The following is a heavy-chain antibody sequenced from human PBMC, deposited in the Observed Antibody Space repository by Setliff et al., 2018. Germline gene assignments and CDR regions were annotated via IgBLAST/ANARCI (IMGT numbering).Heavy chain of an antibody. D-gene: IGHD2-21*02. V-gene: IGHV1-2*02. CDR2: INTGSGVA. Sequence: GASVKVSCKASGYTFTGYYMHWVRQAPGQGLEWMGWINTGSGVARYSHNFQGRVTFTRDTSATTAYMDLSSLMSEDTAVYYCATTLEGCGDDCWTIKHWGQGTLVTVSS. CDR1: GYTFTGYY. CDR3: ATTLEGCGDDCWTIKH. J-gene: IGHJ1*01.